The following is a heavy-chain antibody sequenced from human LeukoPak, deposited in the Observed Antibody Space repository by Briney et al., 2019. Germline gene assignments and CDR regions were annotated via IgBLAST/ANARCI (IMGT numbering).Heavy chain of an antibody. CDR3: ARSPSGWYISYYYYGMDV. CDR1: GGSFSGYY. D-gene: IGHD6-19*01. J-gene: IGHJ6*02. CDR2: INHSGST. V-gene: IGHV4-34*01. Sequence: SETLSLTCVVYGGSFSGYYWSWIRQPPGKGLEWIGEINHSGSTNYNPSLKSRVTISVDTSKNQFSLKLSSVTAADTAVYYCARSPSGWYISYYYYGMDVWGQGTTVTVSS.